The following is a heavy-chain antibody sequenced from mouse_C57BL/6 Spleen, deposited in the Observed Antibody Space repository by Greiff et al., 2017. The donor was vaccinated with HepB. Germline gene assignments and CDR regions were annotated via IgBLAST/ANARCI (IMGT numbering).Heavy chain of an antibody. CDR3: ASDAMDY. J-gene: IGHJ4*01. V-gene: IGHV5-6*01. Sequence: EVKLVESGGDLVKPGGSLKLSCAASGFTFSSYGMSWVRQTPDKRLEWVATISSGGSYTYYPDSVKGRFTISRDKAKNTLYLQMSSLQSEDTAMYYCASDAMDYWGQGTSVTVSS. CDR1: GFTFSSYG. CDR2: ISSGGSYT.